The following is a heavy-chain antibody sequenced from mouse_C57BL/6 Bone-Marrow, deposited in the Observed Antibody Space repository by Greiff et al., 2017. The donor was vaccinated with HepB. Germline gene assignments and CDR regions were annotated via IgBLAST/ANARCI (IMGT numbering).Heavy chain of an antibody. J-gene: IGHJ2*01. Sequence: EVKVEESGGGLVKPGGSLKLSCAASGFTFSSYAMSWVRQTPEKRLEWVATISDGGSYTYYPDNVKGRFTISRDNAKNNLYLQMSHLKSEDTAMYYCARDRPLRGYFDYWGQGTTLTVSS. D-gene: IGHD6-1*01. CDR3: ARDRPLRGYFDY. CDR2: ISDGGSYT. V-gene: IGHV5-4*01. CDR1: GFTFSSYA.